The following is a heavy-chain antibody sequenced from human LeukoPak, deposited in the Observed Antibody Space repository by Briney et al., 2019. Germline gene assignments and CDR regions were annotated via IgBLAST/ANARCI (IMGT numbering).Heavy chain of an antibody. Sequence: GGSLRLSCAVSGFSFSTYWVSWVRQAPGKGLEWVANIKQDGSEKYYVDSVKGRFTISRDNAKNSLYLQMNSLRAEDTAVYYCAREQSYYDPSAYYFRVYYFDYWGQGTLVTVSS. V-gene: IGHV3-7*01. D-gene: IGHD3-22*01. CDR2: IKQDGSEK. J-gene: IGHJ4*02. CDR3: AREQSYYDPSAYYFRVYYFDY. CDR1: GFSFSTYW.